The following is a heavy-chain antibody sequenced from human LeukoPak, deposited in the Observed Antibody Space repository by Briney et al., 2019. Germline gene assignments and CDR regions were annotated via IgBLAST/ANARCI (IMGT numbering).Heavy chain of an antibody. CDR2: IRSKADNYAT. V-gene: IGHV3-73*01. CDR3: TQFNY. CDR1: GFTLSGSP. J-gene: IGHJ4*02. Sequence: GGSLRLSCAASGFTLSGSPILWVRQASGKGLEWVGRIRSKADNYATAYAASVQGRCTISRDDSKNTAYLQLNSLKIEDTAVYYCTQFNYWGQGALVTVSS. D-gene: IGHD5-24*01.